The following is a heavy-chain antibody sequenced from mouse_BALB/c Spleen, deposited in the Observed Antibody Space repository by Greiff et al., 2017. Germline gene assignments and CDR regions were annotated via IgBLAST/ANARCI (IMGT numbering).Heavy chain of an antibody. Sequence: QVQLKESGPGLVAPSQSLSITCTASGFSLTGYGVNWVRQPPGKGLEWLGMIWGDGSTDYNSALNSRLSISKDNSKSQVFLKMNSLQTDDTARYYCARGATTMDYWGQGTSVTVSS. CDR3: ARGATTMDY. J-gene: IGHJ4*01. CDR2: IWGDGST. CDR1: GFSLTGYG. D-gene: IGHD3-1*01. V-gene: IGHV2-6-7*01.